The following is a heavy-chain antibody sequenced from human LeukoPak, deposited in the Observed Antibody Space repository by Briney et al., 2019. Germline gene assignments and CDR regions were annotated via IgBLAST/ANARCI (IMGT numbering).Heavy chain of an antibody. J-gene: IGHJ6*03. Sequence: GASVKVSCKASGYTFTSYYMHWVRQAPGQGLEWMGIINPSGGSTSYAQKFQGRVTMTRDTSTSTVYMELSSLRSEDTAVYYCARVPYCGGDCYSGYYYMDVWGKGTTVTVSS. CDR1: GYTFTSYY. CDR3: ARVPYCGGDCYSGYYYMDV. D-gene: IGHD2-21*01. V-gene: IGHV1-46*01. CDR2: INPSGGST.